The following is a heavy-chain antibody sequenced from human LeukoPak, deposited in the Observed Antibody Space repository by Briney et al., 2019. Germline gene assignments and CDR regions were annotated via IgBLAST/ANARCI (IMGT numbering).Heavy chain of an antibody. D-gene: IGHD3-16*01. CDR1: GGTFSSYA. CDR3: ARDLGPGGSVGY. V-gene: IGHV1-69*06. Sequence: PLASVKVSCKASGGTFSSYAISWVRQAPGQGLEWMGGIIPIFGTANYAQKFQGRVTITADKSTSTAYMELSSLRSEDTAVYYCARDLGPGGSVGYWGQGTLVTVSS. J-gene: IGHJ4*02. CDR2: IIPIFGTA.